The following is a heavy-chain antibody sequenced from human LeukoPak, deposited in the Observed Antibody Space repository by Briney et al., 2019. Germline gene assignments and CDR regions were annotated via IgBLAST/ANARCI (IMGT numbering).Heavy chain of an antibody. CDR2: IRSKANGYAT. CDR1: AFTFSGCA. J-gene: IGHJ4*02. V-gene: IGHV3-73*01. Sequence: GGSLRLSCAASAFTFSGCAMHWVRQASGKGLEWIGRIRSKANGYATAYGASVKGRFTISRDDSKNTAYLQMNSLKTEDTAVYYCSAADKNMDPRFDFWGQGTLVTVSS. D-gene: IGHD2-15*01. CDR3: SAADKNMDPRFDF.